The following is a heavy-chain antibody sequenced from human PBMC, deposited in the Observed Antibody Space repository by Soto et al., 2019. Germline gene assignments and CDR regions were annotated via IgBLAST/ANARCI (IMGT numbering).Heavy chain of an antibody. D-gene: IGHD2-8*01. CDR2: INAGNGNT. J-gene: IGHJ4*02. Sequence: GASVKVSCKASGYTFTSYAMHWVRQAPGQRLEWMGWINAGNGNTKYSQKFKGRVTITRDTSASTAYMELSSLRSEDTAVYYCARSAADVLMVYALAYWGQGTLVTVSS. V-gene: IGHV1-3*01. CDR1: GYTFTSYA. CDR3: ARSAADVLMVYALAY.